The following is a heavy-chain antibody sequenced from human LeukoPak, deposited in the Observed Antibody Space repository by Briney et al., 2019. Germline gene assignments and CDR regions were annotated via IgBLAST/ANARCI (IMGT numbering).Heavy chain of an antibody. J-gene: IGHJ6*02. CDR2: ISYDGSNK. Sequence: PGRSLRLSCAASGFTFSGYAMHWVRQAPGKGLEWVAVISYDGSNKYYADSVKGRFTISRDNSKNTLYLQMSSLRAEDTAVYYCARENSPYYYYGLDVWGQGITVTVSS. CDR3: ARENSPYYYYGLDV. CDR1: GFTFSGYA. D-gene: IGHD2/OR15-2a*01. V-gene: IGHV3-30-3*01.